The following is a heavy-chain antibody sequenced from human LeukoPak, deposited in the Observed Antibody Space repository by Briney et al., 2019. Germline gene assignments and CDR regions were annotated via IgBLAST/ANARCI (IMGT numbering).Heavy chain of an antibody. CDR1: GFTLDDNG. CDR3: ARDDSGYYDYTYYFYMDV. V-gene: IGHV3-20*04. J-gene: IGHJ6*03. D-gene: IGHD3-3*01. CDR2: INWNGGST. Sequence: GGTLRLSCAAYGFTLDDNGMSWVRHARGKGVEWVSGINWNGGSTVYADCVKGRFNISRDNAKNSLYLQMNSLRAEDTALYYCARDDSGYYDYTYYFYMDVWGKGTTVTVSS.